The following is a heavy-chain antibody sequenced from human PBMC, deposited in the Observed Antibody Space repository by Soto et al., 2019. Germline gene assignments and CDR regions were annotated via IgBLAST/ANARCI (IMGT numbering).Heavy chain of an antibody. CDR1: GYSFAGYW. CDR2: IDPSDSQT. D-gene: IGHD3-22*01. Sequence: PGESLKISCKGSGYSFAGYWITWVRQKPGKGLEWMGRIDPSDSQTYYSPSFRGHVTISVTKSSTTVFLQWSSLRASDTAIYYCARQIYDSDTGPNFQYYFDSWGQGTPVTVSS. J-gene: IGHJ4*02. V-gene: IGHV5-10-1*01. CDR3: ARQIYDSDTGPNFQYYFDS.